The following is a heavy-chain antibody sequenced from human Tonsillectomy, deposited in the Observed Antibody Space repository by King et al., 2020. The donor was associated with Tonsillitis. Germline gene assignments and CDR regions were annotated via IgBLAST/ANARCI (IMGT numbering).Heavy chain of an antibody. CDR2: INHSGST. D-gene: IGHD3-10*01. V-gene: IGHV4-34*01. CDR3: ARKGQKYYYGSGSRYYFDY. J-gene: IGHJ4*02. CDR1: GGSFSGYY. Sequence: VQLQQWGAGLLKPSETLSLTCAVYGGSFSGYYWSWIRQPPGKWLEWIGEINHSGSTNYNPSLKSRVTISVDTSKNQFSLKLSSVTAADTAVYYCARKGQKYYYGSGSRYYFDYWGQGTLVTVSS.